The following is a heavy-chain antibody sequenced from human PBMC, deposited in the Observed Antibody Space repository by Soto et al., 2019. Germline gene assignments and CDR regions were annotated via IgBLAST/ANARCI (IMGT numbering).Heavy chain of an antibody. V-gene: IGHV3-23*01. D-gene: IGHD2-15*01. CDR3: AKASRPGYCSGGNCYYYYGMDV. Sequence: GGSLRLSCGASEFTFSTYAMSWVRQAPGKGLEWVSAISGSGDSTYYADSVKGRFTISRDNSNNTLYLQMNSLRAEDTAVYYCAKASRPGYCSGGNCYYYYGMDVWGRGTTVTVSS. J-gene: IGHJ6*02. CDR1: EFTFSTYA. CDR2: ISGSGDST.